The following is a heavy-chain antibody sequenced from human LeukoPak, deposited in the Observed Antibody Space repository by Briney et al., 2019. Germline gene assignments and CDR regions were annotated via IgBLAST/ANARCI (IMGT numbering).Heavy chain of an antibody. J-gene: IGHJ6*03. V-gene: IGHV4-38-2*02. CDR3: ARDPVVDYYYYYMDV. D-gene: IGHD2-15*01. Sequence: PSETLSLTCTVSGYSMSSGYYWAWIRQPPGKGLEWIASIYHSGSTYYNPSLKRRVTISVDTSKNQFSLKLSSVTAADTAVYYCARDPVVDYYYYYMDVWGKGTTVTVSS. CDR1: GYSMSSGYY. CDR2: IYHSGST.